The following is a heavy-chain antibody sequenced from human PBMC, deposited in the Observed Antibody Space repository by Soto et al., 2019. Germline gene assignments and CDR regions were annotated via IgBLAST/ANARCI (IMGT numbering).Heavy chain of an antibody. D-gene: IGHD4-17*01. J-gene: IGHJ1*01. CDR1: GGSISSYY. CDR3: ARHSPYGDYEVGYFQH. CDR2: IYYSGST. V-gene: IGHV4-59*08. Sequence: PSETLSLTCTVSGGSISSYYWSWIRQPPGKGLEWIGYIYYSGSTNYNPSLKSRVTISVDTSKNQFSLKLSSVTAADTAVYYCARHSPYGDYEVGYFQHWGQGTLVTVSS.